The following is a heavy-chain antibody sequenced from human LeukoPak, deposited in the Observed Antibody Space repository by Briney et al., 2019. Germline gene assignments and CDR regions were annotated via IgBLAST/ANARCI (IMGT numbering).Heavy chain of an antibody. J-gene: IGHJ4*02. Sequence: ASVKVSCKASGGTFSSYAISWVRQAPGQGLEWMGWISAYNGNTNYAQKLQGRVTMTTDTSTSTAYMELRSLRSDDTAVYYCARVERYCSGGSCYSDYWGQGTLVTVSS. CDR3: ARVERYCSGGSCYSDY. D-gene: IGHD2-15*01. CDR1: GGTFSSYA. V-gene: IGHV1-18*01. CDR2: ISAYNGNT.